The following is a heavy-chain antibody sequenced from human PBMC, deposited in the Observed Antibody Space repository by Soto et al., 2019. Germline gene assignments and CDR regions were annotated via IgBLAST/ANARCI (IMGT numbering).Heavy chain of an antibody. CDR3: AKDAVATTIVRNAFDI. Sequence: GGSLRLSCAASGFTFSSYAMSWVRQAPGKGLEWVSAISGSGGSTYYADSVKGRFTISRDNSKNTLYLQMNSLRAEDTAVYYCAKDAVATTIVRNAFDIWGQGTMVTV. CDR2: ISGSGGST. D-gene: IGHD5-12*01. J-gene: IGHJ3*02. CDR1: GFTFSSYA. V-gene: IGHV3-23*01.